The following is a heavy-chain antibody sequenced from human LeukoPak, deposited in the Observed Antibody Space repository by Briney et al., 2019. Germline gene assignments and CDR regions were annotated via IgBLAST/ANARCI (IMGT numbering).Heavy chain of an antibody. J-gene: IGHJ4*02. Sequence: SETLSLTCTVSGGSIRSYYWSWVRQPAGKGLEWIGRISSSGSTDYNPSLKSRVTMSVDTSKNQFSLRLISVTAADTAVYYCAREGRGSTPGYWGQGTLVTVSP. D-gene: IGHD2-15*01. CDR1: GGSIRSYY. V-gene: IGHV4-4*07. CDR3: AREGRGSTPGY. CDR2: ISSSGST.